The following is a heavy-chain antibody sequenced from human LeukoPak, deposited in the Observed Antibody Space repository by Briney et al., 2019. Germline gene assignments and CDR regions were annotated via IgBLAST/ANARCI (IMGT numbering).Heavy chain of an antibody. J-gene: IGHJ5*02. CDR1: GFTFSSYG. V-gene: IGHV3-30*03. D-gene: IGHD1-26*01. CDR3: ARDKRPPYSGSYGWFDP. Sequence: GGSLRLSCAASGFTFSSYGMHWVRQAPGKGLEWVAVISYDGSNKYYADSVKGRFTISRDNSKNTLYLQMNSLRAEDTAVYYCARDKRPPYSGSYGWFDPWGQGTLVTVSS. CDR2: ISYDGSNK.